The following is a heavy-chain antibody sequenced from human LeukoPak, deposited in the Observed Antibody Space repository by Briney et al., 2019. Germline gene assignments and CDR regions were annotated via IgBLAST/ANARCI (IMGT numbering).Heavy chain of an antibody. J-gene: IGHJ4*02. Sequence: PGGSLRLSCAASEFTFSSYAMSWVRQAPGKGLEWVSAISGSGGSTYYADSVKGRFTISRDNSKNTLYLQMNSLRAEDTAVYYCAKVPFYDILTGLLLWGQGTLVTVSS. CDR3: AKVPFYDILTGLLL. D-gene: IGHD3-9*01. CDR2: ISGSGGST. V-gene: IGHV3-23*01. CDR1: EFTFSSYA.